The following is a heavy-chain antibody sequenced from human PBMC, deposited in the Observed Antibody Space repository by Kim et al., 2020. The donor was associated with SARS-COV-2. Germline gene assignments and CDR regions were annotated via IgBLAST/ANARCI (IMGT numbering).Heavy chain of an antibody. D-gene: IGHD3-10*01. CDR3: ARVNRVTMVRGAYYGMDV. V-gene: IGHV3-7*01. CDR1: GFTFSSYW. Sequence: GGSLRLSCAASGFTFSSYWMSWVRQAPGKGLEWVANIKQDGSEKYYVDSVKGRFTISRDNAKNSLYLQMNSLRAEDTAVYYCARVNRVTMVRGAYYGMDVWGQGTTVTVSS. CDR2: IKQDGSEK. J-gene: IGHJ6*02.